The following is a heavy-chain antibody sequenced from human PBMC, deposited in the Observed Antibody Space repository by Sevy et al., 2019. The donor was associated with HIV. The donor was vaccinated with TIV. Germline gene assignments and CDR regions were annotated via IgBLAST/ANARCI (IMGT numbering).Heavy chain of an antibody. CDR3: ARGRRNWGLGGLDV. D-gene: IGHD3-16*01. Sequence: GGSLRLSCAASGFTFSDSWMTWVRQAPGKGLEWVANIKEDGNERYYVDSVKGQFTLSRDNAKTSVYLELTSRRVEDSAIYDCARGRRNWGLGGLDVWGQGTTVTVSS. CDR1: GFTFSDSW. V-gene: IGHV3-7*01. J-gene: IGHJ6*02. CDR2: IKEDGNER.